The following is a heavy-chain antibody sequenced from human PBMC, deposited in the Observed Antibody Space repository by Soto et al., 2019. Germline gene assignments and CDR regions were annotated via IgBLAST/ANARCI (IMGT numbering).Heavy chain of an antibody. D-gene: IGHD6-19*01. Sequence: ASVNVSCKFSGFTFIGYYIHWVRDAPGQGLEWMGWINPNSGGTKYAQKFQGRVTMTRDTSISTAYMELSRLRSDDTAVYYCARDIAVTGTNYFDYWRQGTLVTVSS. CDR3: ARDIAVTGTNYFDY. CDR1: GFTFIGYY. CDR2: INPNSGGT. J-gene: IGHJ4*02. V-gene: IGHV1-2*02.